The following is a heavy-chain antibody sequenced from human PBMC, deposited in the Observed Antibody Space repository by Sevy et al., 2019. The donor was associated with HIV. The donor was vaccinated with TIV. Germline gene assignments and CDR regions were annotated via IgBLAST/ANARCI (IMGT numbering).Heavy chain of an antibody. CDR2: ISYDGSNK. CDR1: GFTFSSYA. CDR3: ARGSFITMVRGVIISISEDYYYYGMDV. V-gene: IGHV3-30-3*01. Sequence: GGSVRLSCAASGFTFSSYAMHWVRQAPGKGLEWVAVISYDGSNKYYADSVKGRFTISRDNSKNTLYLQMNSLRAEDTAVYYCARGSFITMVRGVIISISEDYYYYGMDVWGQGTTVTVSS. J-gene: IGHJ6*02. D-gene: IGHD3-10*01.